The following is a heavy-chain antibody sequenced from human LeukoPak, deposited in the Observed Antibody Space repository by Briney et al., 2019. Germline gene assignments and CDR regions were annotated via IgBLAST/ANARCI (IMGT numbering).Heavy chain of an antibody. Sequence: ASVKVSCKASGYTFTGYYMHWVRQAPGQGLEWMGWINPNSGGTNYAQKFQGRVTMTRDTSISTAYMELSRLRSDDTAVYYCARDLTAAIRGYHYYYMDVWGKGTTVTVSS. V-gene: IGHV1-2*02. D-gene: IGHD2-2*02. CDR2: INPNSGGT. J-gene: IGHJ6*03. CDR1: GYTFTGYY. CDR3: ARDLTAAIRGYHYYYMDV.